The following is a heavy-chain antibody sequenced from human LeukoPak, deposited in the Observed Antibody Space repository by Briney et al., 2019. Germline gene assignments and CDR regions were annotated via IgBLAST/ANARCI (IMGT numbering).Heavy chain of an antibody. Sequence: ASVKVSCKASGYTFTSYAMNWVRQAPGQGLEWMGWINTNTGNPTYAQGFTGRLAFSLGTSVNTAYLQISSLKAEDTAVYYCAKTGIAAAGNFDYWGQGTLVTVSS. CDR1: GYTFTSYA. J-gene: IGHJ4*02. V-gene: IGHV7-4-1*02. CDR2: INTNTGNP. D-gene: IGHD6-13*01. CDR3: AKTGIAAAGNFDY.